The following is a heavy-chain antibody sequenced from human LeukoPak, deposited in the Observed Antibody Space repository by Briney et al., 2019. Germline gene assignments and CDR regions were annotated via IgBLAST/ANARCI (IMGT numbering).Heavy chain of an antibody. D-gene: IGHD3-3*01. CDR1: GYTFTSYG. CDR3: ARDRSPDFWSGDYRDAFDI. Sequence: GASVKVSCKASGYTFTSYGISWVRQAPGQGLEWMGWISGYNGNTNSAQKLQGRVSMTTDTSTSTAYMELRSLRSDDTAVYYCARDRSPDFWSGDYRDAFDIWGQGIMVTVSS. J-gene: IGHJ3*02. CDR2: ISGYNGNT. V-gene: IGHV1-18*01.